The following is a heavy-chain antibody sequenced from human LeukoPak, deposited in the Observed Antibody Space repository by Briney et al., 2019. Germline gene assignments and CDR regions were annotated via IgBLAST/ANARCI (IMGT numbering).Heavy chain of an antibody. V-gene: IGHV4-4*07. Sequence: PLETLSLTCSVSGDSITTYYWTWIRHPAGKGLEWLGRVFHSGNSNYNPSVKSRLSMSVDTSKNQVSLRLTSVAAADTALFYCARVSGYCSGGRCYGGQWFDPWGQGILVTVSS. D-gene: IGHD2-15*01. CDR2: VFHSGNS. CDR1: GDSITTYY. J-gene: IGHJ5*02. CDR3: ARVSGYCSGGRCYGGQWFDP.